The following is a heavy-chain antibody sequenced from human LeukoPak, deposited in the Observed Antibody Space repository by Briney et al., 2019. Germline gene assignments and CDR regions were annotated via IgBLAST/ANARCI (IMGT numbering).Heavy chain of an antibody. CDR2: SSYSGNI. CDR3: ARRSYGVPFDP. V-gene: IGHV4-39*01. CDR1: GASINSGTYY. D-gene: IGHD3-10*01. J-gene: IGHJ5*02. Sequence: SETLSLTCTVSGASINSGTYYWGWVRQPPGKGLEWIGTSSYSGNIYYNPSLKSRVTISVDMSKNQFSLELTSVTAADTAVYYCARRSYGVPFDPWGQGILVTVSS.